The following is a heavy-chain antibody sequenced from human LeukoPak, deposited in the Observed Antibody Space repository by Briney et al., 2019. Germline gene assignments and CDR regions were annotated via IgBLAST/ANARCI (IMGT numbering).Heavy chain of an antibody. Sequence: GGSLRLSCAASGFTFSSYGMHWVRQAPGKGLEWVAVIWYDGSNKYYADSVKGRFTISRDNSENTLYLQMNSLRAEDTAVYYCARDPIYGGNGIDYWGQGTLVTVSS. CDR3: ARDPIYGGNGIDY. D-gene: IGHD4-23*01. CDR1: GFTFSSYG. J-gene: IGHJ4*02. V-gene: IGHV3-33*01. CDR2: IWYDGSNK.